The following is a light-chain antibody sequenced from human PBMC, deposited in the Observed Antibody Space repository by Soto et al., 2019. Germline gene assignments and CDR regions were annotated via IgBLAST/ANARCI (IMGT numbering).Light chain of an antibody. J-gene: IGLJ2*01. CDR2: DVS. CDR1: SSDVGGYNY. V-gene: IGLV2-14*01. CDR3: SSYTSSSTLV. Sequence: QSALTPPASVSGSPGQSITISCTGTSSDVGGYNYVSWYQQHPGKAPKLMIYDVSNRPSGVSNRFSGSKSGNPASLTISGLQAEDEADYYCSSYTSSSTLVFGGGTQLTVL.